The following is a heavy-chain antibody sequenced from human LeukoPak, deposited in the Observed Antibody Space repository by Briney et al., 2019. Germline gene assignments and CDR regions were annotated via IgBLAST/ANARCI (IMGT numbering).Heavy chain of an antibody. J-gene: IGHJ4*02. Sequence: PGGSLRLSCAASGFTFSDYYMSWIRQAPGKGLEWVSYISSSGSTIHYADSVKGRFTISRDNAKNSLYLQMNSLRAEDTAVYYCARDLMRGELLFDYWGQGTLVTVSS. CDR3: ARDLMRGELLFDY. CDR1: GFTFSDYY. D-gene: IGHD1-26*01. V-gene: IGHV3-11*01. CDR2: ISSSGSTI.